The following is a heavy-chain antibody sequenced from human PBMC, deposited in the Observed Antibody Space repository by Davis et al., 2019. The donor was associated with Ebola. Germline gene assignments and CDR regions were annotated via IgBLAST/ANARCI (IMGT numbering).Heavy chain of an antibody. V-gene: IGHV3-23*01. D-gene: IGHD3-22*01. J-gene: IGHJ3*02. CDR2: ISGSGGST. CDR3: AKSGYYDAFDI. CDR1: GFTFSSYA. Sequence: GESLKISCAASGFTFSSYAMSWVRQAPGKGLEWVSAISGSGGSTYYADSVKGRFTISRDNSKNTLYLQMNSLRAEDTAVYYCAKSGYYDAFDIWGQGTMVTVSS.